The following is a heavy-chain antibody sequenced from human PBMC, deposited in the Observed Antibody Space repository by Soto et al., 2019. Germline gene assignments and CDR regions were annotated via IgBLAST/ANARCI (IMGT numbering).Heavy chain of an antibody. J-gene: IGHJ5*02. CDR3: ARDEGVYFGGYGGRGFDP. CDR1: GGTFSSYT. D-gene: IGHD2-8*01. CDR2: IIPILGIA. Sequence: QVQLVQSGAEVKKPGSSVKVSCKASGGTFSSYTISWVRQAPGQGLEWMGRIIPILGIANYAQKFQGRVTITADKSTSTDYMELSSLRSWYTAVYYCARDEGVYFGGYGGRGFDPGGQGTLVTVSS. V-gene: IGHV1-69*08.